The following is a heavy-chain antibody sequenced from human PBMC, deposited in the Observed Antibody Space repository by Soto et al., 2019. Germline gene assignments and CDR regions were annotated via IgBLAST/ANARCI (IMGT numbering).Heavy chain of an antibody. J-gene: IGHJ4*02. Sequence: SETLSLTCTVSGGSISSYYWSWIRQPPGKGLEWIGYIYYSGSTNYNPSLKSRVTISVDTSKNQFSLKLSSVTAADTAVYYCARDRYGDYYFDYWGQGTLVTVSS. V-gene: IGHV4-59*01. D-gene: IGHD4-17*01. CDR3: ARDRYGDYYFDY. CDR1: GGSISSYY. CDR2: IYYSGST.